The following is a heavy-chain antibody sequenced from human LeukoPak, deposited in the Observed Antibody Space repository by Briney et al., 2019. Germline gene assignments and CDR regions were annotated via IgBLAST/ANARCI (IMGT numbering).Heavy chain of an antibody. J-gene: IGHJ4*02. V-gene: IGHV3-66*01. CDR1: RIIVSSNY. D-gene: IGHD1-26*01. CDR3: ARRAAEWELLDY. Sequence: GGSLRLSCVASRIIVSSNYMTWVRQAPGKGLEWVSVIYSGGSTYYADSVKGRFTISRDNSKNTLYLQMNNLRVEDTAVYYCARRAAEWELLDYWGQGTLVTVSS. CDR2: IYSGGST.